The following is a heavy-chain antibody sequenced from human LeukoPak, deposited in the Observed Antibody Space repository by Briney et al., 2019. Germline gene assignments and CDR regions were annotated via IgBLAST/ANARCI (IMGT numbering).Heavy chain of an antibody. V-gene: IGHV3-23*01. D-gene: IGHD5-12*01. CDR2: TSGSGGST. Sequence: PGGSLRLSCAASGFTFSSYALSWVRQAPGKGLEWVSSTSGSGGSTYYADSVKGRFTISRDNSKNTLYLQMNSLRDEDTAIYYCAKAPRGGYDSRIDYWGQGTLVTVSS. CDR3: AKAPRGGYDSRIDY. CDR1: GFTFSSYA. J-gene: IGHJ4*02.